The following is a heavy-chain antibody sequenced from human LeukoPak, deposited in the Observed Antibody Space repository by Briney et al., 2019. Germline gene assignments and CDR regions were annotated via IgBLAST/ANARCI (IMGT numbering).Heavy chain of an antibody. CDR3: ARGKGFGELFYRLDV. J-gene: IGHJ6*02. CDR1: GFTFSSYW. CDR2: IREDGSEK. Sequence: GGSLRLSCAASGFTFSSYWMTWVRQAPGKGLEWVANIREDGSEKYYVDSVKGRFTISRDNSKSTLYLQMNSLRAEDTAVYYCARGKGFGELFYRLDVWGQGTTVTVSS. D-gene: IGHD3-10*01. V-gene: IGHV3-7*01.